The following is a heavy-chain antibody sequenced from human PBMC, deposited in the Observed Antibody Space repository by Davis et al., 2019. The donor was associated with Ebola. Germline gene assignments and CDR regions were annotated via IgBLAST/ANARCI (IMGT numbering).Heavy chain of an antibody. J-gene: IGHJ4*02. CDR2: IYHSGST. Sequence: LRLSCAVSGGSISSGGYSWSWIRQPPGKGLEWIGYIYHSGSTYYNPSLKSRVTISVDRSKNQFSLKLSSVTAADTAVYYCARWGWTVTDCFDYWGQGTLVTVSS. V-gene: IGHV4-30-2*01. CDR3: ARWGWTVTDCFDY. CDR1: GGSISSGGYS. D-gene: IGHD4-11*01.